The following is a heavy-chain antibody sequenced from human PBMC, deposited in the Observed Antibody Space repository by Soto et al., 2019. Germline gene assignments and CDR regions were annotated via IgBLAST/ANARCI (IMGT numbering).Heavy chain of an antibody. CDR2: ISGGGST. V-gene: IGHV3-23*01. D-gene: IGHD2-21*01. CDR3: VKWHTSNFDTVASAGFDW. Sequence: GGSLRLSCAASGFTFSDYVMTWVRQAPGKGLEWVSAISGGGSTYYAASVTGRFTISRDNSKSTLYLQMNNLRAEDTATYYCVKWHTSNFDTVASAGFDWWGQGTQVTVSS. CDR1: GFTFSDYV. J-gene: IGHJ4*02.